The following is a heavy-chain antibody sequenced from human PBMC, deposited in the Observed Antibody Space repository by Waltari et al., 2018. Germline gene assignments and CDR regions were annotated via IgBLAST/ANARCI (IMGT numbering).Heavy chain of an antibody. J-gene: IGHJ4*02. V-gene: IGHV4-39*01. Sequence: QLQLQESGPQLVKPSETLSLTCTVSGASLDNTTHYWGWVRQPPGKGLEWIGSIYYTGTTYYHPSLKSRMTIASDTAKTQFSLRLSSVTAADTAVYYCARHINFWSGYYFDSWGQGTLVTVSS. CDR1: GASLDNTTHY. D-gene: IGHD3-3*01. CDR2: IYYTGTT. CDR3: ARHINFWSGYYFDS.